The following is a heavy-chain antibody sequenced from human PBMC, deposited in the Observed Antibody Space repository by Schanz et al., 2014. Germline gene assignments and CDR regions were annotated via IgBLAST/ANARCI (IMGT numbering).Heavy chain of an antibody. J-gene: IGHJ4*02. D-gene: IGHD2-2*01. CDR1: GGSFSGYY. CDR2: INHGGST. V-gene: IGHV4-34*01. Sequence: QVQLQQWGAGLLKPSETLSLTCAVYGGSFSGYYWSWIRQPPGKGLEWIAEINHGGSTNYNPSLKRRVTISVDTSKSQFSLKLRSVTAADTAVYYCARAARRTRVVPLYFDYWGQGTLVTVSP. CDR3: ARAARRTRVVPLYFDY.